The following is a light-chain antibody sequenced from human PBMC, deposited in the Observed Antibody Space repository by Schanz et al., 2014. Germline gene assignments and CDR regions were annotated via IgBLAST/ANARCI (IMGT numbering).Light chain of an antibody. J-gene: IGLJ3*02. V-gene: IGLV2-14*03. CDR1: SSDIGAHNY. CDR3: CSYAGDFTWV. Sequence: QSALTQPASVSGSPGQSITIFCTGTSSDIGAHNYVSWYQQHPGKAPKLIVYDVHDRPSGVSNRFSGSKSGNTASLTISGLQAEDEADYYCCSYAGDFTWVFGGGTKLTVL. CDR2: DVH.